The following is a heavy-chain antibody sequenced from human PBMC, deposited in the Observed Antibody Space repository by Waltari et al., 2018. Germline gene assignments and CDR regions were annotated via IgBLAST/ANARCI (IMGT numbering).Heavy chain of an antibody. CDR3: ATVKINMFGSVSHFDD. D-gene: IGHD3-10*02. J-gene: IGHJ4*02. CDR1: GGLIISSGHY. CDR2: VYYSGSS. V-gene: IGHV4-39*01. Sequence: QLQLRESGPGLLKPSETLSLTCTVSGGLIISSGHYWGWIRQAPGKGLEWIGLVYYSGSSSYNPPLKSRATISVDTSKNQFSLELNSVTAADTAVYYCATVKINMFGSVSHFDDWGQGTLVTVSS.